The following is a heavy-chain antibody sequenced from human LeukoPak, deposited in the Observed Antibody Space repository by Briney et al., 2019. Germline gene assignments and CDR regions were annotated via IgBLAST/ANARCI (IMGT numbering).Heavy chain of an antibody. CDR2: IIPIFGTA. J-gene: IGHJ4*02. D-gene: IGHD3-22*01. CDR3: ARADYYDSSGYYY. CDR1: GGTFSSYA. Sequence: ASVKVSCKASGGTFSSYAISWVRQAPGQGLEWMGRIIPIFGTANYAQKFQGGVTITTDESTSTAYMELSSLRSEDTAVYYCARADYYDSSGYYYWGQGTLVTVSS. V-gene: IGHV1-69*05.